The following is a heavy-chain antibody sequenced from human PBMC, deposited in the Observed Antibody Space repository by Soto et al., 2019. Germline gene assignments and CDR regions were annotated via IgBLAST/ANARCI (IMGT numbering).Heavy chain of an antibody. V-gene: IGHV1-18*01. Sequence: ASVKVSCKASGYTFTSYGISWVRQAPGQGLEWMGWISAYNGNTNYAQKLQGRVTMTTDSSTSTAYMELRSLSSDDTAVYYCARDTTMVRGVIIPDINWFDPWGQGTLVTVSS. CDR3: ARDTTMVRGVIIPDINWFDP. CDR2: ISAYNGNT. J-gene: IGHJ5*02. CDR1: GYTFTSYG. D-gene: IGHD3-10*01.